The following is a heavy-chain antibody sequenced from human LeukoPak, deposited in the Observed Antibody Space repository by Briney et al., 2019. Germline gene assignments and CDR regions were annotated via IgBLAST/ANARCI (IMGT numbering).Heavy chain of an antibody. Sequence: SETLSLTSTVSGGSISSYYWSWIRQPPGKGLEWIGYIYYSGSTNYNPSLKSRVTISVDTSKNQFSLKLSSVTAADTAVYYCARLGSASSGWYGSYYYGMDVWGQGTTVTVSS. CDR3: ARLGSASSGWYGSYYYGMDV. CDR2: IYYSGST. D-gene: IGHD6-19*01. CDR1: GGSISSYY. V-gene: IGHV4-59*08. J-gene: IGHJ6*02.